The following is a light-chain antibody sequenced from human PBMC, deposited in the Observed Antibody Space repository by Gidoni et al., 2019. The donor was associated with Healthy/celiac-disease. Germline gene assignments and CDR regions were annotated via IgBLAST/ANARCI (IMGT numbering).Light chain of an antibody. CDR3: MQALQTPS. V-gene: IGKV2-28*01. CDR2: LGS. CDR1: QSLLHSNGYNY. Sequence: DIVMPQSPLSLPVTPGEPASISCRSSQSLLHSNGYNYFDWYLQKPGQSPQLLIYLGSNRASGVPDRFSGSGSGTDFTLKISRVEAEDVGVYYCMQALQTPSFGQGTRLEIK. J-gene: IGKJ5*01.